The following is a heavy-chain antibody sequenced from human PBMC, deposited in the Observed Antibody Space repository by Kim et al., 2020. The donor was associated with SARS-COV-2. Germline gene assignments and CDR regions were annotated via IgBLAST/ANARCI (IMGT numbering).Heavy chain of an antibody. V-gene: IGHV3-11*04. Sequence: TRDYPDSVKGGATIAKDNAKNALYMQMNRLRAEDTAVYYCATLRGVLFHYWGQGTLVTVSS. CDR3: ATLRGVLFHY. D-gene: IGHD3-10*01. CDR2: TR. J-gene: IGHJ4*02.